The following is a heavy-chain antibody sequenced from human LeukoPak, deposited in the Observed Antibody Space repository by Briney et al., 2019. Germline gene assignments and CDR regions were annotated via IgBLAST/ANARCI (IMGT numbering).Heavy chain of an antibody. CDR2: ISYDGSNK. J-gene: IGHJ6*02. D-gene: IGHD3-10*01. Sequence: GGSLRLSCAASGFTFSSYTMHWVRHAPGKGLEWVAVISYDGSNKYYVDSVKGGFTISRDNSKNTLYLQMNSLRAEDTAVYYCARGLHYYYYGMDVWGQGTTVTVSS. V-gene: IGHV3-30-3*01. CDR3: ARGLHYYYYGMDV. CDR1: GFTFSSYT.